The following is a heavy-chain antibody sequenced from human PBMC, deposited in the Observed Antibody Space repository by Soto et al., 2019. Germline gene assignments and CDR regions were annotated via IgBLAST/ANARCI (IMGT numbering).Heavy chain of an antibody. CDR1: GFTSSSYS. CDR2: ISSNSWTI. V-gene: IGHV3-48*02. J-gene: IGHJ2*01. Sequence: GGSLSLSGEASGFTSSSYSMTWVRQPPGKGLEWVSYISSNSWTIYYPDSVQGRFTISRDNAKSSLHLQMDSLRDEDTAVYYCARGPSAAAPLSDWYFDLWGRGTLVTVSS. CDR3: ARGPSAAAPLSDWYFDL. D-gene: IGHD2-2*01.